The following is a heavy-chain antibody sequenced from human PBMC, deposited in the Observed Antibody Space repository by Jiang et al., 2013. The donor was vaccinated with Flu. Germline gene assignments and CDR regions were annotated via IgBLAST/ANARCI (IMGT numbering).Heavy chain of an antibody. CDR2: IHYSGST. J-gene: IGHJ3*02. CDR3: ARLPGHAFDI. V-gene: IGHV4-59*01. Sequence: GSGLVKPSETLSLTCTVSGGSISSYYWSWIRQPPGKGLEWIAYIHYSGSTNYNPSLKSRVTISVDTSKTHFSLRLSSVTAADTAVYYCARLPGHAFDIWGQGTMVTVSS. CDR1: GGSISSYY.